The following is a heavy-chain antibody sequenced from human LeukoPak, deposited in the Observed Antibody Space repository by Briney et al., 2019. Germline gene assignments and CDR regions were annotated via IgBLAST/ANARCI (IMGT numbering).Heavy chain of an antibody. CDR2: INWNGGST. D-gene: IGHD4-17*01. CDR1: GFTFDDCG. V-gene: IGHV3-20*04. Sequence: GGSLRLSCAASGFTFDDCGMSWVRQAPGKGLEWVSGINWNGGSTGYADSVKGRFTISRDNAKNSLYLQMNSLRAEDTALYYCARTSYGDYGGGYFDYWGQGTLVTVSS. CDR3: ARTSYGDYGGGYFDY. J-gene: IGHJ4*02.